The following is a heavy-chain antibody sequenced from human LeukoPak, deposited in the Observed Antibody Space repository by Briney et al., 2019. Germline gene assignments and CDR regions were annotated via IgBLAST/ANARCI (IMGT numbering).Heavy chain of an antibody. Sequence: PGGSLRLSCAASGLTFSDYDMHWVRQATGKGLEWVSAIGTAGDTYYTGSVKGRFTISRENAKNSLYLQMSSLRAGDTAVYYCVRVAKERVGGVYYFDYWGQGTPVTVSS. CDR2: IGTAGDT. CDR1: GLTFSDYD. V-gene: IGHV3-13*01. CDR3: VRVAKERVGGVYYFDY. J-gene: IGHJ4*02. D-gene: IGHD1-1*01.